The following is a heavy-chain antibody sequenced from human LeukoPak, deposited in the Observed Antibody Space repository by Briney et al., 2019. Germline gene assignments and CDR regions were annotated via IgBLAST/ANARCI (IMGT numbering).Heavy chain of an antibody. D-gene: IGHD3-16*01. Sequence: GGSLRLSCAASGFSVSSNYMSWVRQAPGKGLEWVALIYTDGKTYYAGSVKGRFTLSRHNSNNTLCLQMNSLRAEDTAVYYCARDAGGDPSGFVDFWGQGTLVTVSS. V-gene: IGHV3-53*04. CDR3: ARDAGGDPSGFVDF. CDR1: GFSVSSNY. CDR2: IYTDGKT. J-gene: IGHJ4*02.